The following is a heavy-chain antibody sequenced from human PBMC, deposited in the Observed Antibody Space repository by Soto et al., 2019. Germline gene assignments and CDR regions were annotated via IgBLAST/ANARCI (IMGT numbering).Heavy chain of an antibody. V-gene: IGHV3-23*01. Sequence: EVQLLESGGDLVQPGGSLRLSCAASGFTFNDYALTWVRQVPGKGLEWVSSLSSRGFSTHYAESVKGRFTISRDNIKNTVYLQMNSLRAEDSAVYYCGIDRGVCCSIGICLDAFDIWGQGTLVTVSS. CDR3: GIDRGVCCSIGICLDAFDI. D-gene: IGHD2-2*01. J-gene: IGHJ3*02. CDR1: GFTFNDYA. CDR2: LSSRGFST.